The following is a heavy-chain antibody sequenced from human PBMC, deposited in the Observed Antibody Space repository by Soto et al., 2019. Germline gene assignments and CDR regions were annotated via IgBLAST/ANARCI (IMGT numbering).Heavy chain of an antibody. CDR3: ARYCSGGSCYPTSYGLDV. V-gene: IGHV3-33*01. CDR2: TWYDGSKA. Sequence: SSLASGDTFCSYGVHWVRKNPGKGLEWVALTWYDGSKAYYAEPVKGRFTISRDNSKNTLYLQMNSLRAEDTAVYYCARYCSGGSCYPTSYGLDVWGQGTTVTVSS. CDR1: GDTFCSYG. D-gene: IGHD2-15*01. J-gene: IGHJ6*02.